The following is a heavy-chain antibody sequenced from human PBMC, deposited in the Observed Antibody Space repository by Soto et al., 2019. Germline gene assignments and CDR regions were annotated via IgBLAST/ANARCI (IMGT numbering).Heavy chain of an antibody. CDR2: IYYSGST. Sequence: SETLSLTCTVSGGSISSSSYYWGWIRQPPGKGLEWIGSIYYSGSTYYNPSLKSRVTISVDTSKNQFSLKLSSVTASDTAVYYCARVRRLHDAFDIWGQGTMVTVSS. D-gene: IGHD3-16*01. CDR3: ARVRRLHDAFDI. J-gene: IGHJ3*02. CDR1: GGSISSSSYY. V-gene: IGHV4-39*07.